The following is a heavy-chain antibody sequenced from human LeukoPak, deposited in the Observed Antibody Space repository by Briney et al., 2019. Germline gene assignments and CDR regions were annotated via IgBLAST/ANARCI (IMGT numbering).Heavy chain of an antibody. Sequence: GGSLRLSCAASGFTFSSYGMHWVRQAPGKGLEWVAVISYDGSNKYYADSVKGRFTISRDNSKNTLYLQMNSLRAEDTAVYYCAVSPYDSSGYPEYFQHWGQGILVTVSS. J-gene: IGHJ1*01. CDR3: AVSPYDSSGYPEYFQH. D-gene: IGHD3-22*01. CDR2: ISYDGSNK. CDR1: GFTFSSYG. V-gene: IGHV3-30*03.